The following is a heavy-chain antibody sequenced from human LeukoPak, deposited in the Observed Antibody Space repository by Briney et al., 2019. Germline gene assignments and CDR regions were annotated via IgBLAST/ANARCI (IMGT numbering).Heavy chain of an antibody. CDR3: ARSGIEDIVLMVYAHFDY. V-gene: IGHV4-34*01. J-gene: IGHJ4*02. CDR1: GGSFSGYY. CDR2: SSHSGST. D-gene: IGHD2-8*01. Sequence: KPSETLSLTCAVYGGSFSGYYWSRIRQPPGKGLEWIGESSHSGSTNYNPSLKSRVTISVDTPKNQFSLKLSSVTAADTAVYYCARSGIEDIVLMVYAHFDYWGQGTLVTVSS.